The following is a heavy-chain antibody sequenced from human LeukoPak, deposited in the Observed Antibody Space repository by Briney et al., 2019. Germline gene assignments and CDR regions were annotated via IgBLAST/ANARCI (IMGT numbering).Heavy chain of an antibody. CDR3: AKVGPVSSYGFGFFNY. V-gene: IGHV3-9*01. Sequence: GGSLRLSCAASGFNFGDYAMHWVRQAPGKGLEWVSGVSYNSASINYAGSVKGRFTISRDNGKNSLYLQMDSLTVEDTALYYCAKVGPVSSYGFGFFNYWGQGTMVTVSS. CDR1: GFNFGDYA. D-gene: IGHD3-16*02. CDR2: VSYNSASI. J-gene: IGHJ4*02.